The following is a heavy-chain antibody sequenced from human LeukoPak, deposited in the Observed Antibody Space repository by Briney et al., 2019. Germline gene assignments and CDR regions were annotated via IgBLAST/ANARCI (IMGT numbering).Heavy chain of an antibody. V-gene: IGHV1-8*03. D-gene: IGHD5-18*01. CDR1: GYTFTSYD. CDR2: MNPNSGNT. J-gene: IGHJ4*02. Sequence: GASVKVSCKASGYTFTSYDINWVRQAPGQGLEWMGWMNPNSGNTVYAQKFQGRVTITRNTSISTAYMELSSLRSEDTAVYYCARGRRIQLGMVWGQGTLVTVSS. CDR3: ARGRRIQLGMV.